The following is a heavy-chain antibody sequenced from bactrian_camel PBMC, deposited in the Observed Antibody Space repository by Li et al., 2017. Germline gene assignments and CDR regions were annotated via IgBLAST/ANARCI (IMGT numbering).Heavy chain of an antibody. CDR3: APVVSNF. D-gene: IGHD2*01. J-gene: IGHJ4*01. CDR1: GFTFSNYA. Sequence: VQLVESGGGLVQPGGSLRLSCVASGFTFSNYAMYWMRQGPGKGLEWVSAIDSGDGTTYYADSVKGRFTASQDRAKNSVYLQMDSVKSEDAATYFCAPVVSNFWGQGTQVTVS. CDR2: IDSGDGTT. V-gene: IGHV3S40*01.